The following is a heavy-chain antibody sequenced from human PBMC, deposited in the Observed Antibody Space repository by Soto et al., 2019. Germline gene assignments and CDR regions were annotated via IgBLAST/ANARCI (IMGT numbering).Heavy chain of an antibody. CDR3: ARGGHVVVVTAAFDY. D-gene: IGHD2-21*02. J-gene: IGHJ4*01. CDR1: GDTFTAYY. V-gene: IGHV1-46*01. Sequence: QVQLMQSGAEVKKPGASVKGSCKASGDTFTAYYIHWVRQAPGQGLEWMGTSNPSGGHTTYAPHFRGSVTMTRDTSTSTLYMELTSLPSDDTAIYYCARGGHVVVVTAAFDYCGHLTLVTVSS. CDR2: SNPSGGHT.